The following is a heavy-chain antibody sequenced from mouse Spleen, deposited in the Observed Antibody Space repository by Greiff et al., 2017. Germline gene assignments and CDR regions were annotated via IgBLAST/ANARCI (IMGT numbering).Heavy chain of an antibody. J-gene: IGHJ2*01. CDR1: GFNIKDTY. D-gene: IGHD3-2*01. CDR2: IDPANGNT. V-gene: IGHV14-3*02. CDR3: ARDSSGLYFDY. Sequence: VQLQQSGAELVKPGASVKLSCTASGFNIKDTYMHWVKQRPEQGLEWIGRIDPANGNTKYDPKFQGKATITADTSSNTAYLQLSSLTSEDTAVYYCARDSSGLYFDYWGQGTTLTVSS.